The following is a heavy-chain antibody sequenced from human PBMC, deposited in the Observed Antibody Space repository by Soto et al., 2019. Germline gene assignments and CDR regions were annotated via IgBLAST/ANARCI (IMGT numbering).Heavy chain of an antibody. J-gene: IGHJ4*02. CDR2: IIPIFNST. CDR1: GSRFSNYV. CDR3: AREGRGKKAGYNGLVSLGY. D-gene: IGHD2-2*02. V-gene: IGHV1-69*06. Sequence: QVQLVQSGAEVKTPGSSLKVSCTVSGSRFSNYVISWVRQAPGHGLEWLGRIIPIFNSTQYAQKFQGRVTITADKSTNTDSRDLSSLRSDDTAVYYCAREGRGKKAGYNGLVSLGYWGQGTLVTVSS.